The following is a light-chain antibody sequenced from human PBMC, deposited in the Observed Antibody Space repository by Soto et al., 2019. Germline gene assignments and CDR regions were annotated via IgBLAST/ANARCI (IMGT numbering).Light chain of an antibody. J-gene: IGLJ2*01. CDR1: SSNIGINT. Sequence: QLVLTQPPSTSGTPGQRVSISCSGGSSNIGINTVTWYQQLPGTAPKLLIYNNIQRPSGVPDRISGSKSGTSAYLAISGLQSEDEADYFCATWDDSLHGLVFGGGTKLTVL. CDR3: ATWDDSLHGLV. CDR2: NNI. V-gene: IGLV1-44*01.